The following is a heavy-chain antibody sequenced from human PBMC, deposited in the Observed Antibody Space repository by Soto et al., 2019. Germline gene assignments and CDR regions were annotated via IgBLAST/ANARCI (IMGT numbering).Heavy chain of an antibody. J-gene: IGHJ4*02. V-gene: IGHV3-48*04. CDR2: ISSSSSNT. CDR1: GFTFSSYG. Sequence: EVQLVESGGGLVQPGGSLRLSCAASGFTFSSYGMNWVRQAPGKGLEWVSYISSSSSNTYYADSVKGRFTISRDNAKNSLFLQMNSLRAEDTAVYYFAGAPFDWTIGLFDYWGQGSLVTVSS. CDR3: AGAPFDWTIGLFDY. D-gene: IGHD3-9*01.